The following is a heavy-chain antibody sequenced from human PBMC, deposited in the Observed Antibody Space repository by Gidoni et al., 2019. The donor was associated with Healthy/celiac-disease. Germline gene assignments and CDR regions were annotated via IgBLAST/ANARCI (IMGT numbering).Heavy chain of an antibody. CDR3: ARGGCYNFGGLGAFDI. Sequence: EVQLVESGGGLIQPGGSLRLSCAASGFTVSSNYMSWVRQAPGKGLEWVSVIYRGGSTYYADSVKGRFTISRDNSKNTLYLQMNSLRAEDTAVYYCARGGCYNFGGLGAFDIWGQGTMVTVSS. CDR2: IYRGGST. D-gene: IGHD3-16*01. V-gene: IGHV3-53*01. CDR1: GFTVSSNY. J-gene: IGHJ3*02.